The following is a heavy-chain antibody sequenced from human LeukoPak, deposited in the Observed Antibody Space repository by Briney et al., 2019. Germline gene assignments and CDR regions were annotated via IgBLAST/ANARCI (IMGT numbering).Heavy chain of an antibody. CDR3: ARGSADFDY. Sequence: GGSLRLSCAASGFIFSTYTMNWVRQAPGKGLEWVSSVSSSSYIYYADSVKGRFTISRDNAKNSLYLQMNSLRAEDTAVYYCARGSADFDYWGQGTLVTASS. CDR1: GFIFSTYT. D-gene: IGHD6-19*01. CDR2: VSSSSYI. V-gene: IGHV3-21*06. J-gene: IGHJ4*02.